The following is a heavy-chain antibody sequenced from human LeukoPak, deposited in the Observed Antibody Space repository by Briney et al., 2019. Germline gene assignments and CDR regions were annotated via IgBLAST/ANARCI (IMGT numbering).Heavy chain of an antibody. V-gene: IGHV3-30*02. CDR3: AKDSWRLGMLRVHPRANWYFDL. J-gene: IGHJ2*01. CDR2: IRYDGSNK. D-gene: IGHD3-3*01. Sequence: PGGSLRLSCAASGFTFSSYGMHWVRQAPGKGLEWVAFIRYDGSNKYYADSVKGRFTISRDNSKNTLYLQMNSLRAEDTAVYYCAKDSWRLGMLRVHPRANWYFDLWGRGTLVTVSS. CDR1: GFTFSSYG.